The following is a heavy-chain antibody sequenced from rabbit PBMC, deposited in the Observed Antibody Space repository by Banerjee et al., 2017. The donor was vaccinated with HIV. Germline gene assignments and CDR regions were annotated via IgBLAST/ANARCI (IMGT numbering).Heavy chain of an antibody. CDR3: ARGNTDGGSGYNL. J-gene: IGHJ4*01. CDR1: GFSFSSGYD. Sequence: QQLVESGGDLVKPGASLTLTCKASGFSFSSGYDMCWVRQAPGKGLEWIACINTSSGSTVYASWAKGRFTISKTSSTTVTLQMTSLTAADTATYFCARGNTDGGSGYNLWGQGTLVTVS. V-gene: IGHV1S40*01. CDR2: INTSSGST. D-gene: IGHD8-1*01.